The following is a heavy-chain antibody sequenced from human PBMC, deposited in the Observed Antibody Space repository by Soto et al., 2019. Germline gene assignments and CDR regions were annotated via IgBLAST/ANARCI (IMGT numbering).Heavy chain of an antibody. D-gene: IGHD3-10*01. CDR1: GFTFSSYG. V-gene: IGHV3-30*18. CDR2: ISYDGSNK. CDR3: AKDHRRGPSLESY. Sequence: GGSLRLSCAASGFTFSSYGMHWVRQPPGKGLEWVAVISYDGSNKYYADSVKGRFTISRDNSKNTLYLQMNSLRAEDTAVYYCAKDHRRGPSLESYWAQGTLVTVSS. J-gene: IGHJ4*02.